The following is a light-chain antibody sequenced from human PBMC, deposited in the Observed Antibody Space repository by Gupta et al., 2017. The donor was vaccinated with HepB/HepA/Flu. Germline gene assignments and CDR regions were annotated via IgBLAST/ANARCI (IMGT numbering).Light chain of an antibody. Sequence: EFVLTQSPGTLSLSPGERATLPCRASQSVSSSYLAWYQQKPGQAPRLLINGASSRATGIPDRFSGSGFGTDFTLTISRLEPEDFAAYYYQQYDSSPPRTFGQGTKVEIK. CDR2: GAS. CDR1: QSVSSSY. J-gene: IGKJ1*01. CDR3: QQYDSSPPRT. V-gene: IGKV3-20*01.